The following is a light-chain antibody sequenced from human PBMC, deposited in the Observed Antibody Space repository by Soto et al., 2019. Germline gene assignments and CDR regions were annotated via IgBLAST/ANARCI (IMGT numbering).Light chain of an antibody. V-gene: IGKV3-20*01. CDR1: QSVSSSY. Sequence: ILLTQAPGTLSLSPGERATLSCRASQSVSSSYLAWYQQKPGQAPRLLIYDASSRATGIPDRFSGSGSGTDFSLTIRRLAPDDFAVYYCQKYGNFWTFGQGTKVDIK. J-gene: IGKJ1*01. CDR2: DAS. CDR3: QKYGNFWT.